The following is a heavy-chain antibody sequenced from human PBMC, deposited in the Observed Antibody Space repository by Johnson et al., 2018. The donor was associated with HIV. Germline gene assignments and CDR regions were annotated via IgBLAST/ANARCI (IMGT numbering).Heavy chain of an antibody. Sequence: EQLVESGGGLVQPGRSMRLSCETSGFPYSSFAMSWVRQAPGKGLEWLSRISGRGDNIYSADSVKGRFTISRDNSKNTLYLQMNSLRAEDTAVYYCAKDRRELPSPFDIWGQGTMVTVSS. V-gene: IGHV3-23*04. J-gene: IGHJ3*02. CDR2: ISGRGDNI. D-gene: IGHD1-7*01. CDR1: GFPYSSFA. CDR3: AKDRRELPSPFDI.